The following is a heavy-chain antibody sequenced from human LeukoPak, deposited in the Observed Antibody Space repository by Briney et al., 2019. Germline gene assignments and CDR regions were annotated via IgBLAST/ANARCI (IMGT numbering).Heavy chain of an antibody. Sequence: GGSLRLSCAASGFTFSNAWMSWVRQAPGKGLEWVGRIKSKTDGGTTDYAAPVKGRFTISRDDSKNTLYLQMNSLKTEDTAVYYCTTDRVMITFGGVIAKYYFDYWGQGTLVTVSS. CDR3: TTDRVMITFGGVIAKYYFDY. CDR2: IKSKTDGGTT. D-gene: IGHD3-16*02. V-gene: IGHV3-15*01. CDR1: GFTFSNAW. J-gene: IGHJ4*02.